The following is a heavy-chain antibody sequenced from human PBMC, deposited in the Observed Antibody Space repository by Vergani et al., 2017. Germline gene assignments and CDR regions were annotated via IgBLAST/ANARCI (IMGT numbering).Heavy chain of an antibody. CDR1: GYTFTSDD. J-gene: IGHJ4*02. CDR3: ARARRTCTADDCPRYCYDY. D-gene: IGHD2-8*02. Sequence: QAQLGQSDSEVKKPGASVRVSCKASGYTFTSDDINWVRQAPGQGLEWMGWMNPNSGNTGYAQQLQGRLTITRDTSITTAYMELSGLTSEDMAIYYCARARRTCTADDCPRYCYDYWGQGTLVTVSS. CDR2: MNPNSGNT. V-gene: IGHV1-8*03.